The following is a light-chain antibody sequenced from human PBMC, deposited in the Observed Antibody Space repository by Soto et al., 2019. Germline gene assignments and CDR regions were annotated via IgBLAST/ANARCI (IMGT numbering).Light chain of an antibody. Sequence: QPVLTQPPSVSGAPGQRVTISCTGSSSNIGAGYDVHWYQQLPGTAPKLLIYTNNNRPSGVPDRFSGSKSGTSASLAITGLQAEDEADYYCQSFDSSLVNYVFGTGTKLTVL. CDR1: SSNIGAGYD. V-gene: IGLV1-40*01. CDR2: TNN. CDR3: QSFDSSLVNYV. J-gene: IGLJ1*01.